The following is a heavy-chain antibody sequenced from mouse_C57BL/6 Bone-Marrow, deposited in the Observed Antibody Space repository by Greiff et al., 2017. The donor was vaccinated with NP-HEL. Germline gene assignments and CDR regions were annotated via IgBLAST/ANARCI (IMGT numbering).Heavy chain of an antibody. D-gene: IGHD2-2*01. J-gene: IGHJ2*01. V-gene: IGHV14-4*01. CDR3: TTDGYGDY. CDR1: GFNIKDDY. CDR2: IDPENGDT. Sequence: EVQRVESGAELVRPGASVKLSCTASGFNIKDDYMHWVKQRPEQGLEWIGWIDPENGDTEYASKFQGKATITADTSSNTAYLQLSSLTSEDTAVYYCTTDGYGDYWGQGTTLTVSS.